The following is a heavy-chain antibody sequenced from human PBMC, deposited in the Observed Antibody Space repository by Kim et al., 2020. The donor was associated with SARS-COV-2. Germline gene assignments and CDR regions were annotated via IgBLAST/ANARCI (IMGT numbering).Heavy chain of an antibody. CDR1: GYTFTSYA. D-gene: IGHD2-15*01. CDR2: INAGNGNT. J-gene: IGHJ5*02. CDR3: ARDWLAGTPLGWGGSRRTRIDP. Sequence: ASVKVSCKASGYTFTSYAMHWVRQAPGQRLEWMGWINAGNGNTKYSQKFQGRVTITRDTSASTAYMELSSLRSEDTAVYYCARDWLAGTPLGWGGSRRTRIDPWGQGTLVTVSS. V-gene: IGHV1-3*01.